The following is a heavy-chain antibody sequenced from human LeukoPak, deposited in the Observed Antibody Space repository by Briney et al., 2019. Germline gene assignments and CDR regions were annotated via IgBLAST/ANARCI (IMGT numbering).Heavy chain of an antibody. V-gene: IGHV3-11*01. J-gene: IGHJ6*02. Sequence: TTGGSLRLSCAVSGFTFSDYYMSWIRQAPGKGLEWVSYISSSGSTIYYADSVKGRFTISRDNAKNSLYLQMNSLRAEDTAVYYCARDQRVSSSWSNFFVYGMDVWGQGTTVTVSS. D-gene: IGHD6-13*01. CDR1: GFTFSDYY. CDR2: ISSSGSTI. CDR3: ARDQRVSSSWSNFFVYGMDV.